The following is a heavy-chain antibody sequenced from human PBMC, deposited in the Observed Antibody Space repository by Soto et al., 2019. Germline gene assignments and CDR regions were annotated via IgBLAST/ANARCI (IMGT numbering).Heavy chain of an antibody. CDR2: IYHSGGT. Sequence: SETLSLTCSVSAGSISSDGFYWNWIRQPPGKGLEWIGYIYHSGGTYSSPSLRSRVTISVDTSKNQFTLKLSAVTAADTAVYYCARDRGGYGVFDYWGQGTLVTVSS. D-gene: IGHD5-12*01. CDR1: AGSISSDGFY. J-gene: IGHJ4*02. V-gene: IGHV4-31*03. CDR3: ARDRGGYGVFDY.